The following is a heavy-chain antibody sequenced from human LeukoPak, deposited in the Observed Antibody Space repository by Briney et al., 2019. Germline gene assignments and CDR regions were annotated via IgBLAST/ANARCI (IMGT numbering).Heavy chain of an antibody. CDR3: ARDGRWELLGIRYYFDY. D-gene: IGHD1-26*01. V-gene: IGHV3-33*01. CDR2: IWYDGSNK. CDR1: GFTFSSYG. J-gene: IGHJ4*02. Sequence: GGPLRLSCAASGFTFSSYGVHWVRQAPGKGLEWVAVIWYDGSNKYYADSVKGRFTISRDNSKNALYLQMNSLRAEDTAVYYCARDGRWELLGIRYYFDYWGQGTLVTVSS.